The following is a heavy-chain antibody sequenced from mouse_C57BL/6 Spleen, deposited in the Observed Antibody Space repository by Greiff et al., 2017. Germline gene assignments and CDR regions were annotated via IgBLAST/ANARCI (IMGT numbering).Heavy chain of an antibody. CDR3: ARRGFITTEGFAY. CDR2: IHPNSGST. V-gene: IGHV1-64*01. Sequence: VQLQQPGAELVKPGASVKLSCKASGYTFTSYWMHWVKQRPGQGLEWIGMIHPNSGSTNYNEKFKSKATLTVDKPSSTAYMQLSSLTSEDSAVYYCARRGFITTEGFAYWGQGTLVTVSA. D-gene: IGHD1-1*01. CDR1: GYTFTSYW. J-gene: IGHJ3*01.